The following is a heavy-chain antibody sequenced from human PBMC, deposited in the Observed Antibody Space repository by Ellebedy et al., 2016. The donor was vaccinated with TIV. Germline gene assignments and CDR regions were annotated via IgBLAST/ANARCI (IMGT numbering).Heavy chain of an antibody. CDR1: GGSFSDYY. J-gene: IGHJ6*03. CDR2: INHSGST. V-gene: IGHV4-34*01. D-gene: IGHD2-21*02. CDR3: ARVGVPSAIGRRPYYYYYMDV. Sequence: SETLSLXCAVSGGSFSDYYWGWIRQPPGKGLEWIGEINHSGSTNYNPSLKSRVTMSVDTSKTQSSLELSSLTAADTALYYCARVGVPSAIGRRPYYYYYMDVWGKGTAVTVSS.